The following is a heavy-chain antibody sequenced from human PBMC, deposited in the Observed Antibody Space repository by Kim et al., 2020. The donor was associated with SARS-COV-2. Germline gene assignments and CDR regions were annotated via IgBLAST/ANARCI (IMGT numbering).Heavy chain of an antibody. V-gene: IGHV3-23*01. CDR3: ARGGCSGGTCYSDLDY. D-gene: IGHD2-15*01. CDR2: ISGSGGIT. Sequence: GGSLRLSCAASAFTFSNYAMSWVRQAPGKGLEWVSVISGSGGITYYSDSVKGRFIISRFNSKNTLSLQMNRLRVEDTAVYYCARGGCSGGTCYSDLDYWGQGTLVTVSP. CDR1: AFTFSNYA. J-gene: IGHJ4*02.